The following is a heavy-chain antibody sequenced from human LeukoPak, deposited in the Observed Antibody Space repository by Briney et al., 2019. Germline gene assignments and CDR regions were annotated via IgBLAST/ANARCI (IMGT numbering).Heavy chain of an antibody. CDR3: ARHKTRYNWNDGDAFDI. V-gene: IGHV5-51*01. D-gene: IGHD1-20*01. CDR1: GYTFTTYW. Sequence: GESLKISCKGSGYTFTTYWIGWVRQMPGKGLEWMGIIYPGDSDTRYSPSFQGQVTIPADKPTSTAYLQWSSLKASDTAMYYCARHKTRYNWNDGDAFDIWGQGTMVTVSS. CDR2: IYPGDSDT. J-gene: IGHJ3*02.